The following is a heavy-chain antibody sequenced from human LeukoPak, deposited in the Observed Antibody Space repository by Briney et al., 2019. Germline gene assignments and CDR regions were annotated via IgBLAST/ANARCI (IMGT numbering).Heavy chain of an antibody. CDR3: ARDINRKYYFDY. J-gene: IGHJ4*02. D-gene: IGHD1-14*01. Sequence: ASVKVSCKTSGYSFTDYYLHWVRQAPGQGLEWMGIINPSGGSTSYAQKFQGRVTMTRDTSTSTVYMELSSLRSEDTAVYYCARDINRKYYFDYWGQGTLVTVSS. CDR2: INPSGGST. CDR1: GYSFTDYY. V-gene: IGHV1-46*01.